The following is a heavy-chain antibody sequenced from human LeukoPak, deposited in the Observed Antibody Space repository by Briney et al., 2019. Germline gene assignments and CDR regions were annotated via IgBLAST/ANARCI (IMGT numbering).Heavy chain of an antibody. Sequence: SETLSLTCTVSGGSISSGSYYWSWIRQPAGKGLEWIGRIYTSGSTNYNPSLKSRVTISVDTSKNQFSLKLSSVTAADTAVYYCARDLRSSWSTHFDYWGQGTLVTVSS. CDR1: GGSISSGSYY. J-gene: IGHJ4*02. D-gene: IGHD6-13*01. CDR2: IYTSGST. CDR3: ARDLRSSWSTHFDY. V-gene: IGHV4-61*02.